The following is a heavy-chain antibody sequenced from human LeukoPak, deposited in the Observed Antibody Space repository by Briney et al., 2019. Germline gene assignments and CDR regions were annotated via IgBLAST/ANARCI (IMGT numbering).Heavy chain of an antibody. CDR2: IYYSGST. J-gene: IGHJ4*02. Sequence: SETLSLTCTVSGGSISSYYWSWIRQPPGKGLEWIGYIYYSGSTNYNPSLKSRVTISVDTSKNQFSLKLSSVTTADTAVYYCAREYSSSSGQDYWGQGTWSPSPQ. V-gene: IGHV4-59*12. CDR3: AREYSSSSGQDY. CDR1: GGSISSYY. D-gene: IGHD6-6*01.